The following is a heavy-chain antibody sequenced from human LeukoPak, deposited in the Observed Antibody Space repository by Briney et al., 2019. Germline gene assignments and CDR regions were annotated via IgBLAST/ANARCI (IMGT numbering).Heavy chain of an antibody. D-gene: IGHD6-13*01. CDR1: GGSISSGDYY. V-gene: IGHV4-30-4*02. Sequence: SETLSLTCTVSGGSISSGDYYWSWIRQPPGKGLEWIGYIYYSGSTYYNPSLKSRVTISVDTSKNQFSLKLSSVTAADTAVYYCARDLLAAAGTYDAFDIWGQGTMVTVSS. CDR3: ARDLLAAAGTYDAFDI. J-gene: IGHJ3*02. CDR2: IYYSGST.